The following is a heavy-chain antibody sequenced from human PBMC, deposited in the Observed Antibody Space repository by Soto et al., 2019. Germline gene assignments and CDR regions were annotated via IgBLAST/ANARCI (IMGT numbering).Heavy chain of an antibody. Sequence: QVHLVESGGGVVQPGRSLRLSCAASGFTFTNHAFHWVRQAPGKGLEWVAIVSYDGGNKYYADSVKGRFTISRDNSKNTVYLEMNSLRPEDTAVYYCARGIQLWLRLFDCWGQRTLVTVSS. J-gene: IGHJ4*02. CDR2: VSYDGGNK. CDR1: GFTFTNHA. D-gene: IGHD5-18*01. V-gene: IGHV3-30-3*01. CDR3: ARGIQLWLRLFDC.